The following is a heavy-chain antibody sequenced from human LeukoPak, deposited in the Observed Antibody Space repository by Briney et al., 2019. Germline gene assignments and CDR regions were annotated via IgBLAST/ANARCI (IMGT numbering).Heavy chain of an antibody. Sequence: SETLSFTCTVSGVSISGGGYYWSWIRQHPGKSLEWIGYIYYSGDTYYNPSLKSRVTISVDTSKNQFSLKLSSVTAADTAVYYCARAPRDTNSWYYFDYWGQGTLVSVSS. CDR3: ARAPRDTNSWYYFDY. J-gene: IGHJ4*02. D-gene: IGHD5-18*01. V-gene: IGHV4-31*02. CDR1: GVSISGGGYY. CDR2: IYYSGDT.